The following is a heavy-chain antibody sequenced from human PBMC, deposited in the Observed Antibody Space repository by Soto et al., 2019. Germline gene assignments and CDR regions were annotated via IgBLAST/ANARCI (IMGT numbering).Heavy chain of an antibody. Sequence: QVQLVESGGGVVQPGRSLRLSCAASGFTFSSYGMHWVRQAPGKGLEWVAVISYDGSNKYYADSVKGRFTISRDNSKNTLYLQMNSLRAEDTAVYYCAKDLGGILTGYLYGMDVWGPGTTVTVSS. J-gene: IGHJ6*02. CDR2: ISYDGSNK. V-gene: IGHV3-30*18. CDR3: AKDLGGILTGYLYGMDV. CDR1: GFTFSSYG. D-gene: IGHD3-9*01.